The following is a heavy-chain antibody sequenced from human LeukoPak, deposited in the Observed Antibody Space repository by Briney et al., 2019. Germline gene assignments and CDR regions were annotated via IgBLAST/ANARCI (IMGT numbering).Heavy chain of an antibody. Sequence: GGSLRLSCTASGFTFSSYSMNWVRRAPGKGLKWVSAITSNGGGTFYADSVKAQFTISRDNSQNTLYLQMNSLRAEDTAIYYCAKHYGSGTYYNYLDYWGQGTLVTVSS. CDR3: AKHYGSGTYYNYLDY. CDR2: ITSNGGGT. V-gene: IGHV3-23*01. CDR1: GFTFSSYS. J-gene: IGHJ4*02. D-gene: IGHD3-10*01.